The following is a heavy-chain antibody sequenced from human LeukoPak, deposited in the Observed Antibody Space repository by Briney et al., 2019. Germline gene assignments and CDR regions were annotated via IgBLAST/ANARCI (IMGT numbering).Heavy chain of an antibody. J-gene: IGHJ4*02. V-gene: IGHV3-30*03. CDR1: GFTFSSYW. D-gene: IGHD5-18*01. CDR2: ISYDGSNK. CDR3: AGSFRGYSYGCLGY. Sequence: GGSLRLSCAASGFTFSSYWMNWVRQAPGKGLEWVAVISYDGSNKYYADSVKGRFTISRDNSKNTLYLQMNSLRAEDTAVYYCAGSFRGYSYGCLGYWGQGTLVTVSS.